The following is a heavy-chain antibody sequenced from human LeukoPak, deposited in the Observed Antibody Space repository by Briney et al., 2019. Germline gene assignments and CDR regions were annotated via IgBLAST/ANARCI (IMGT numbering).Heavy chain of an antibody. Sequence: ASVKVSCKASGYTFTSYGISWVRQAPGQGLEWMGWISAYNGNTNYAQKLQGRVTMTTDTSTSTAYMELRSLRSDDTAVYYCARDHYHGYCSGGSCHAPFDYWGQGTLVTVS. D-gene: IGHD2-15*01. CDR1: GYTFTSYG. CDR2: ISAYNGNT. V-gene: IGHV1-18*01. CDR3: ARDHYHGYCSGGSCHAPFDY. J-gene: IGHJ4*02.